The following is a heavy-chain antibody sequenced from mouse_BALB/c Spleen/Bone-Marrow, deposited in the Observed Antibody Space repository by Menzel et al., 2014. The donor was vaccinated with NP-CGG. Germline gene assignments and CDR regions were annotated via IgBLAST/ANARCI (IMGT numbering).Heavy chain of an antibody. J-gene: IGHJ2*01. CDR3: ASDDYDDQYYFDY. V-gene: IGHV5-6-5*01. D-gene: IGHD2-4*01. CDR2: ISSGGST. Sequence: EVKLMDSGGGLVKPGGPLKLSCAASGFTFSSYAMSWVRPTPEKRLEWVASISSGGSTYYPDSVKGRFTISRDNARNILYLQLSSLRSEDTAMYYCASDDYDDQYYFDYWGQGTTLTVSS. CDR1: GFTFSSYA.